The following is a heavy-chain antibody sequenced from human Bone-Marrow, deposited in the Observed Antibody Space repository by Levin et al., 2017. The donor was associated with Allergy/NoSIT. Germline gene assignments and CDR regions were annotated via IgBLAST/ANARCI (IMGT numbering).Heavy chain of an antibody. CDR3: ARVWYFWSVKGANDY. Sequence: GASVKVSCKASGYSFTSTYINWVRQAPGQGLEGGGWISAYNGVTNYAQKVQGRVTLTTDTSTSTAYMELTSLKSDDTAVYYCARVWYFWSVKGANDYWGQGTLVTVSS. D-gene: IGHD3-3*01. CDR1: GYSFTSTY. J-gene: IGHJ4*02. V-gene: IGHV1-18*01. CDR2: ISAYNGVT.